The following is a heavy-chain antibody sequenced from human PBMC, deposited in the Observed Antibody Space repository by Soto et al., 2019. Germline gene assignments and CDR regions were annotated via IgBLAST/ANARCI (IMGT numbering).Heavy chain of an antibody. CDR2: IIPIFGTA. CDR3: ARGRQLSLLYYFDY. V-gene: IGHV1-69*12. J-gene: IGHJ4*02. CDR1: GGTFSSCA. Sequence: QVQLVQSGAEVKKPGSSVKVSCKASGGTFSSCAISWVRQAPGQGLEWMGGIIPIFGTANYAQKFQGRVTITADESTSTAYMELSSLRSEDTAVYYCARGRQLSLLYYFDYWGQGTLVTVSS. D-gene: IGHD5-18*01.